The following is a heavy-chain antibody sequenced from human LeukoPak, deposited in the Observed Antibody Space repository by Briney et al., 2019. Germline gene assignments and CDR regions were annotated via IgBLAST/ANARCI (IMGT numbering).Heavy chain of an antibody. CDR3: ARDRAAYYDILTGINWFDP. Sequence: GASVKVSCKASGYTFTSYGISWVRQAPGQGLEWMGWISAYNGNTNCAQKLQGRVTMTTDTSTSTAYMELRSLRSDDTAVYYCARDRAAYYDILTGINWFDPWGQGTLVTVSS. V-gene: IGHV1-18*04. D-gene: IGHD3-9*01. CDR1: GYTFTSYG. CDR2: ISAYNGNT. J-gene: IGHJ5*02.